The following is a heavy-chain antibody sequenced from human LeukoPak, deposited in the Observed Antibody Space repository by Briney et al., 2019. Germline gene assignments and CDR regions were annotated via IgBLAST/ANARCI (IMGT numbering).Heavy chain of an antibody. CDR2: ISAYNGHT. CDR3: ARVIGGRKRGQGPIDGFDI. Sequence: VASVKVSCKASGYTFTSYGISWVRQAPGQGLEWMGWISAYNGHTNYAQKLQDRVTMTTDTSTSTAYMELSRLRSDDTAMYYCARVIGGRKRGQGPIDGFDIWGQGTLVTVSS. CDR1: GYTFTSYG. V-gene: IGHV1-18*01. J-gene: IGHJ3*02.